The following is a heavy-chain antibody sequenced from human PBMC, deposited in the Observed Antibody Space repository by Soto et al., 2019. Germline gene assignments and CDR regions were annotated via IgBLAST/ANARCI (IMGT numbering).Heavy chain of an antibody. D-gene: IGHD2-15*01. CDR1: GFTFSDYS. CDR2: ISSSKNYI. V-gene: IGHV3-21*01. J-gene: IGHJ3*02. Sequence: GGSLRLSCVASGFTFSDYSMNWVRQAPGKGLEWVSSISSSKNYIYYADSLEGRFSISRDNTQSSLYLQMNSLRVEDTAVYYCARRRGPERDCSVGSCYSRRDAFDIWGQGSMVTVSS. CDR3: ARRRGPERDCSVGSCYSRRDAFDI.